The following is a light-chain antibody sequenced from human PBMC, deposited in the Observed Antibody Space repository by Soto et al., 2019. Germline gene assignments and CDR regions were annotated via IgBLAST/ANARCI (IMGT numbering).Light chain of an antibody. V-gene: IGLV1-51*01. Sequence: QSVLTQPPSVSAAPGQKVTISCYESSSNIGNNYVSWYQQLPGTAPKLLIYDSNKRPSGIPDRFSGSKSGTSATLGITGLQTGDEADYYCGTWDSSLSAVVFGGGTKLTVL. CDR1: SSNIGNNY. CDR2: DSN. J-gene: IGLJ2*01. CDR3: GTWDSSLSAVV.